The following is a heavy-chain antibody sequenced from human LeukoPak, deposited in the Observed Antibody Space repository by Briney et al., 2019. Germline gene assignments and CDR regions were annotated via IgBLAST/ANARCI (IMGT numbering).Heavy chain of an antibody. J-gene: IGHJ1*01. Sequence: PGRSLRLSCAASGFLVSSCGMHWVRQAPGKGLEWVAGIWSNGINKYYADAVKGRFTISRDNSKNTLYLQMKILKVNDTAVYFSTKEPGPFVLGYWGQGTLVTVSS. CDR2: IWSNGINK. CDR1: GFLVSSCG. CDR3: TKEPGPFVLGY. V-gene: IGHV3-33*03. D-gene: IGHD2-8*01.